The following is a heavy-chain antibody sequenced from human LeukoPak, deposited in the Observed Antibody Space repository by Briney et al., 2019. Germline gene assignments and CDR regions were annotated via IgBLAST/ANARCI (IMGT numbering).Heavy chain of an antibody. J-gene: IGHJ4*02. CDR1: GGSISSYY. CDR3: ARIAAAISYFDY. CDR2: IYYSGST. V-gene: IGHV4-59*08. Sequence: SETLSLTCTVSGGSISSYYWSWIRQPPGKGLEWIGYIYYSGSTNYNPSLKSRVTISVDTSKNQFSLKLSPVTAADTAVYYCARIAAAISYFDYWGQGTLVTVSS. D-gene: IGHD6-13*01.